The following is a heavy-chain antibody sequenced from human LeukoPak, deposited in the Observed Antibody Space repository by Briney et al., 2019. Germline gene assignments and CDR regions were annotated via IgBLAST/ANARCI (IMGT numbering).Heavy chain of an antibody. V-gene: IGHV1-69*04. J-gene: IGHJ4*02. Sequence: SVKVSCKASGGTFSSYAISWVRQAPGQGLEWMGRIIPILGIANYAQKFQGRVTITADKSTSTAYMELSSLRSEYTAVYYCARDVGDGYNIYWGQGTLVTVSS. CDR1: GGTFSSYA. D-gene: IGHD5-24*01. CDR2: IIPILGIA. CDR3: ARDVGDGYNIY.